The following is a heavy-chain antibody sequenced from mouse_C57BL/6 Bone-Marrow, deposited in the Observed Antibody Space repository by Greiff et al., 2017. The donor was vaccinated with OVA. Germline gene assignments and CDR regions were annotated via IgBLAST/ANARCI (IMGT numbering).Heavy chain of an antibody. V-gene: IGHV5-4*01. CDR2: ISAGGSYT. CDR1: GFTFSSYA. Sequence: EVQLVESGGGLVKPGGSLKLSCAASGFTFSSYAMSWVRQTPEKRLEWVATISAGGSYTYYPDNVKGRFTISRDNAKNNLYLQMSHLKSEDTAMYYCARDPYGDWYFDVWGTGTTVTVSS. CDR3: ARDPYGDWYFDV. D-gene: IGHD1-1*01. J-gene: IGHJ1*03.